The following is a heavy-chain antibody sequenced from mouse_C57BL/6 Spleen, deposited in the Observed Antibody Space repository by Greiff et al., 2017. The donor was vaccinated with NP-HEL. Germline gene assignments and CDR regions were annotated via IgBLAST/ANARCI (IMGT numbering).Heavy chain of an antibody. CDR1: GFTFTDYY. Sequence: DVQLVESGGGLVQPGGSLSLSCAASGFTFTDYYMSWVRQPPGKALEWLGFIRNKANGYTTEYSASVKGRFTISRDNSQSILYLQMNALRAEDSATYYCARHYYGSSFYFDYWGQGTTLTVSS. J-gene: IGHJ2*01. CDR3: ARHYYGSSFYFDY. CDR2: IRNKANGYTT. V-gene: IGHV7-3*01. D-gene: IGHD1-1*01.